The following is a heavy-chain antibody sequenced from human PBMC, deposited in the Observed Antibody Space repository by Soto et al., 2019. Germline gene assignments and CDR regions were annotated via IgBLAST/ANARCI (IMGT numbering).Heavy chain of an antibody. J-gene: IGHJ4*02. CDR3: AKDPAPRRSSYTDY. CDR2: ISGSGGST. D-gene: IGHD3-16*02. Sequence: GGSLRLSCAASGFTFSSYAMSWVRQAPGKGLEWVSAISGSGGSTYYADSVKGRFTISRDNSKNTLYLQMNSLRAEDTAVYYCAKDPAPRRSSYTDYWGQGTLVTVSS. CDR1: GFTFSSYA. V-gene: IGHV3-23*01.